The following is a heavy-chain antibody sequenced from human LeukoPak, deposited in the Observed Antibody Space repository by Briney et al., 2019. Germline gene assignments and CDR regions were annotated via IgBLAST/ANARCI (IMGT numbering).Heavy chain of an antibody. D-gene: IGHD1-26*01. Sequence: GGSLRLSCAASGFTFSSYAMSWVRQAPGKGLEWVSGISNCGDSTYYAASVKGRFTISRDNAKNTLNLQMDSLRAEDTALYYCAKAVTGSYLKWFDPWGQGTLVTVSS. CDR1: GFTFSSYA. CDR2: ISNCGDST. J-gene: IGHJ5*02. V-gene: IGHV3-23*01. CDR3: AKAVTGSYLKWFDP.